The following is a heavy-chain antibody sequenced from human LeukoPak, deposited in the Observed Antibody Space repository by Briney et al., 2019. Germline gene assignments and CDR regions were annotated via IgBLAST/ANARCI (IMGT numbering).Heavy chain of an antibody. D-gene: IGHD1-26*01. CDR2: IIPIFGTA. Sequence: GSSVKVSCKASGGTFSSYAISWVRQAPGHGLEWMGGIIPIFGTANYAQKFQGRVTITTDESTSTAYMELSSLRSEDTAVYYCARGEGGSYDFNWFDPWGQGTLVTVSS. V-gene: IGHV1-69*05. CDR1: GGTFSSYA. CDR3: ARGEGGSYDFNWFDP. J-gene: IGHJ5*02.